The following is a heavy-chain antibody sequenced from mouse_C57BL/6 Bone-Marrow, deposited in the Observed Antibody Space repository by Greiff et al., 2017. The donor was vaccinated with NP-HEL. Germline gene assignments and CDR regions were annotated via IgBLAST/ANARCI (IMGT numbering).Heavy chain of an antibody. J-gene: IGHJ3*01. CDR3: AQDGYYSFAY. V-gene: IGHV1-82*01. Sequence: VQLQQSGPELVKPGASVKISCKASGYAFSSSWMNWVKQRPGKGLEWIGRIYPGDGDTNYNGKFKGKATLTADKSSSTAYMQLSSLTSEASAVYYCAQDGYYSFAYWGQGTLVTVSA. D-gene: IGHD2-3*01. CDR1: GYAFSSSW. CDR2: IYPGDGDT.